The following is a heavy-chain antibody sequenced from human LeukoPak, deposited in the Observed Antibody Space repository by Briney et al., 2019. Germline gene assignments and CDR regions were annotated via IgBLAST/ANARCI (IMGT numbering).Heavy chain of an antibody. J-gene: IGHJ6*02. CDR2: ISWNSGSI. CDR1: GFTFAEYA. CDR3: AKDKGSGSYSYYYGMDV. D-gene: IGHD3-10*01. V-gene: IGHV3-9*01. Sequence: GGSLRLSCAASGFTFAEYAIHWVRQAPGKGLEWVSGISWNSGSIGYADSVKGRFTISRDNAKNSLYLQMNSLRAEDTALYYCAKDKGSGSYSYYYGMDVWGQGTTVTVSS.